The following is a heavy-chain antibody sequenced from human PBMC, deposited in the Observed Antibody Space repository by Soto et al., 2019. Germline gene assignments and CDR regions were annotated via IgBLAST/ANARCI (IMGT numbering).Heavy chain of an antibody. CDR2: IYSGGST. CDR3: ARDRIRSAAAGLPDY. V-gene: IGHV3-66*01. D-gene: IGHD6-13*01. J-gene: IGHJ4*02. CDR1: GFTVSSNY. Sequence: EVQLVESGGGLVQPGGSLRLSCAASGFTVSSNYISWVRQAPGKGLEWVSIIYSGGSTDYADSVKGRFTISRDNSKNTLYLQMNSLRAEDTAVYYCARDRIRSAAAGLPDYWGQGTLVTVSS.